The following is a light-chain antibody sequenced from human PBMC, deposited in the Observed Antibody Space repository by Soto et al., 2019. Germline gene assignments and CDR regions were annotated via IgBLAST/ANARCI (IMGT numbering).Light chain of an antibody. J-gene: IGKJ4*01. Sequence: DIQMTQSPSTLSASIGDRVTITCRASESIRTWLAWYQHKPGKAPKFLIYDASSLESGVPSRFSGSGSGTEFTLTISNLQPDDFATYYCQQFSTYPLTFGGGTKVDIK. CDR3: QQFSTYPLT. CDR1: ESIRTW. V-gene: IGKV1-5*01. CDR2: DAS.